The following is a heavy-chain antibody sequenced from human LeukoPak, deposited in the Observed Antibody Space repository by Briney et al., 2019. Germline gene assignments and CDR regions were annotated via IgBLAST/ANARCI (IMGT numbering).Heavy chain of an antibody. D-gene: IGHD4-23*01. CDR1: GITFSSYA. CDR3: AKEGRGGNLAFDY. Sequence: GGSLRLSCVASGITFSSYAMSWVRQAPGKGLRWVSGISVSGGSTYYVDSVKGRFTISRDNSKNSLYLQMNSLRAEDTAVYYCAKEGRGGNLAFDYWGQGTLVTVSS. CDR2: ISVSGGST. V-gene: IGHV3-23*01. J-gene: IGHJ4*02.